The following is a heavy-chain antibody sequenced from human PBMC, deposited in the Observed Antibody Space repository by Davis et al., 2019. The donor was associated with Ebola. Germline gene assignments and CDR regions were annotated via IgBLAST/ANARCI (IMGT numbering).Heavy chain of an antibody. CDR2: INPKSGDT. J-gene: IGHJ6*03. Sequence: ASVKVSCKASGYPFTGYYIHWVRQAPGQGLEWMGWINPKSGDTNFAQQFQGRVTMTWDTSISTAYMDLSSLRSDDTAVYYCARGRGYCSSRGCHDYYMDVWGKGTTVTVSS. D-gene: IGHD2-15*01. CDR1: GYPFTGYY. CDR3: ARGRGYCSSRGCHDYYMDV. V-gene: IGHV1-2*02.